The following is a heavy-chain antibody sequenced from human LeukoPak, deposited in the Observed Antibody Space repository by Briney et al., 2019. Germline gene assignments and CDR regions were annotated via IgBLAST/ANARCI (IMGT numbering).Heavy chain of an antibody. CDR3: ARGLKVVVHRAGFDY. CDR1: GDSISSNNW. Sequence: SETLSLTCAVSGDSISSNNWWSWVRQPPGKGLEWIGGIYHGGSTNYNPSLKSRVTISVDRSKNQFSLRLSSVTAADTAAYYCARGLKVVVHRAGFDYWGQGTLVTVSS. V-gene: IGHV4-4*02. D-gene: IGHD3-22*01. J-gene: IGHJ4*02. CDR2: IYHGGST.